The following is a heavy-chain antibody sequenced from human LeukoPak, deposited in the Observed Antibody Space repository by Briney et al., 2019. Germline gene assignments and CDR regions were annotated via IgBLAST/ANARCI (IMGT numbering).Heavy chain of an antibody. J-gene: IGHJ3*02. CDR1: GFTVSSNY. V-gene: IGHV3-53*01. CDR3: ARDPPYYYDSSGSLYAFDI. CDR2: IYSGGST. D-gene: IGHD3-22*01. Sequence: GGSLRLSCAASGFTVSSNYMSWVRQAPGKGLEWVSVIYSGGSTYYADSVKGRFTISRDNSKNTLYLQMNSLRAEDTAVYYCARDPPYYYDSSGSLYAFDIWGQGTMVTVSS.